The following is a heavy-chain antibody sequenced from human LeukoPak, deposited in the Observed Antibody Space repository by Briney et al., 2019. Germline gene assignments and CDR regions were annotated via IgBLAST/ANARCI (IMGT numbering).Heavy chain of an antibody. D-gene: IGHD3-22*01. CDR1: GGTFSSYA. Sequence: SVKVSRKASGGTFSSYAISWVRQAPGQGLEWMGGIIPIFGTANYAQKFQGRVTITADESTSTAYMELSSLRSEDTAVYYCARADYYDSSGYLSPPSNFDYWGQGTLVTVSS. CDR2: IIPIFGTA. J-gene: IGHJ4*02. V-gene: IGHV1-69*13. CDR3: ARADYYDSSGYLSPPSNFDY.